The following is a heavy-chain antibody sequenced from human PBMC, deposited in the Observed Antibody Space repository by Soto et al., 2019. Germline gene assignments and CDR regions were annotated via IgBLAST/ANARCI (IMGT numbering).Heavy chain of an antibody. J-gene: IGHJ6*02. CDR2: IYSGGST. Sequence: EVQLVESGGGLIQPGGSLRLSCAASGFTVSSNYMSWVRQAPGKGLEWVSVIYSGGSTYYADSVKGRFTISRDNSKNTLYLQLNSLRAEDTAVYYCASRHYYDSSGYYPPDYYGMDVWGQGTTVTVSS. D-gene: IGHD3-22*01. CDR1: GFTVSSNY. V-gene: IGHV3-53*01. CDR3: ASRHYYDSSGYYPPDYYGMDV.